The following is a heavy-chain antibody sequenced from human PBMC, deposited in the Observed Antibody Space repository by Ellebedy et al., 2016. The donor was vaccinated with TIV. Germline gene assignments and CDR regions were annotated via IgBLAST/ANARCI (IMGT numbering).Heavy chain of an antibody. CDR1: GFTVSSNY. J-gene: IGHJ4*02. D-gene: IGHD6-13*01. V-gene: IGHV3-23*01. CDR3: AKVRGIPGIERD. Sequence: GGSLRLSCAASGFTVSSNYMSWVRQAPGKGLEWVSAISGSGGSTYYADSVKGRFTISRDNSKNTLYLQMNSLRAEDTAVYYCAKVRGIPGIERDWGQGTLVTVSS. CDR2: ISGSGGST.